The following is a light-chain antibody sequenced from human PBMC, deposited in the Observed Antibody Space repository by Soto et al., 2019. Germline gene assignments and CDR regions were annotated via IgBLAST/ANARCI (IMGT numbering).Light chain of an antibody. CDR3: QHRMNWPLT. V-gene: IGKV3-11*01. J-gene: IGKJ5*01. CDR1: QGVGST. CDR2: DAY. Sequence: EIVMTQSPATLSVSPGERVTLSCRASQGVGSTLAWYRQQPGQAPRLLIYDAYIRATGVPARFSGSGSGTDFTLTISSLEPEDFAVYYCQHRMNWPLTVSQGTRLEIK.